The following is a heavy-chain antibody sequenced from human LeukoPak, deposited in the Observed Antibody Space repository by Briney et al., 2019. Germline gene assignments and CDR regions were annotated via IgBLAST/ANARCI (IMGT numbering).Heavy chain of an antibody. J-gene: IGHJ4*02. CDR2: ISRSGVAT. V-gene: IGHV3-23*01. CDR1: GFTFTSFA. Sequence: GGSLRLSCAASGFTFTSFAMSWVRQAPGKGLEWVSTISRSGVATYYANSVKGRFTISRDNSKNTVYLQMSSLRAEDTAIYYCAKHSHDGSASYYEVQLDYWGQGTLVTVSS. CDR3: AKHSHDGSASYYEVQLDY. D-gene: IGHD3-22*01.